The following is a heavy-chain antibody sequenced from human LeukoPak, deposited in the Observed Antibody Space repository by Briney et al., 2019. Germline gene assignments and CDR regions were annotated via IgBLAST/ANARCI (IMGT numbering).Heavy chain of an antibody. CDR2: ISYSGTT. J-gene: IGHJ4*02. Sequence: SETLSLTCTVSGGSISSYYWSWIRQPPGKGLEWIGYISYSGTTNYNPSLKSRVTISVDTSKNQFSLKLSSVTAADTAVYYCARVTAAPGTKHFDFWGQGALSASPQ. V-gene: IGHV4-59*08. D-gene: IGHD6-13*01. CDR3: ARVTAAPGTKHFDF. CDR1: GGSISSYY.